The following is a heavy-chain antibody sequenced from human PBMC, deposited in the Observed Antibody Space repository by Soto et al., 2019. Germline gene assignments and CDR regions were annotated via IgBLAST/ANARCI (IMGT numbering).Heavy chain of an antibody. CDR1: GFTFSSYA. CDR2: ISYDGSNK. D-gene: IGHD4-17*01. J-gene: IGHJ4*02. V-gene: IGHV3-30-3*01. Sequence: QVQLVESGGGVVQPGRSLRLSCAASGFTFSSYAMHWVRQAPGKGLEWVAVISYDGSNKYYADSVKGRFTISRDNSKNTQYLQMDSLRAEDTAVYYWARGGDDYGDSGPCFDYWGQGNLVNGSS. CDR3: ARGGDDYGDSGPCFDY.